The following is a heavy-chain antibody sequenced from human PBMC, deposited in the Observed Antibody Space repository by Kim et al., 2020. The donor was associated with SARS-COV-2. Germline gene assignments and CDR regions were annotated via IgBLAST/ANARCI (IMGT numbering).Heavy chain of an antibody. V-gene: IGHV4-61*01. CDR1: GGSVSSGSYY. D-gene: IGHD1-1*01. Sequence: SETLSLTCTVSGGSVSSGSYYWSWIRQPPGKGLEWIGYIYYSGSTNYNPSLKSRVTISVDTSKNQFSLKLSSVTAADTAVYYCARASRNGYYFDYWGQGT. CDR3: ARASRNGYYFDY. CDR2: IYYSGST. J-gene: IGHJ4*02.